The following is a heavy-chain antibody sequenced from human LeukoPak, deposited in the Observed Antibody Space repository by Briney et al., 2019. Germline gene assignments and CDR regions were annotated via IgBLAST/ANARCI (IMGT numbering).Heavy chain of an antibody. Sequence: PSETLSLTCTVSGGSISDYYWSWIRQPPGKGLEWIGYIHNSGSTNYNPSLKSRVTISVDTSKNQFSLKLSSVTAADTAVYYCARAGYYDFWSGYSETWFDPWGQGTLVTVSS. V-gene: IGHV4-59*12. D-gene: IGHD3-3*01. J-gene: IGHJ5*02. CDR1: GGSISDYY. CDR3: ARAGYYDFWSGYSETWFDP. CDR2: IHNSGST.